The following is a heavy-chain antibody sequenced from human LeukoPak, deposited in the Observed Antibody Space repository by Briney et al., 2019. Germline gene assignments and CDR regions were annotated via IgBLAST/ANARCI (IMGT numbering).Heavy chain of an antibody. CDR3: ARVALGPAGEYDA. Sequence: GGSLRLSCATSGFTFSAHYMDWVRQAPGQGLEWVGRITNRGARYSTQYAASVKGRFSISRDDSKSSFYLQMNSLETEDTALYYCARVALGPAGEYDAWGQGTMVTVSS. CDR2: ITNRGARYST. CDR1: GFTFSAHY. D-gene: IGHD3-16*01. J-gene: IGHJ5*02. V-gene: IGHV3-72*01.